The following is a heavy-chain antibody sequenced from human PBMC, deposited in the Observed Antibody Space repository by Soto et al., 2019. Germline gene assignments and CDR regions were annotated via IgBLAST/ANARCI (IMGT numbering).Heavy chain of an antibody. V-gene: IGHV3-23*01. CDR1: GFICSSYD. CDR2: ILVGGST. CDR3: AKATATSGGAFEI. D-gene: IGHD1-1*01. Sequence: GGSLRLSCAVSGFICSSYDMSWVRQAPGKGLEWVSTILVGGSTHYEDAVKGRFTISRDTSKNTVYLQMNSLTAGDTAVYYCAKATATSGGAFEICGQGTVVTVSS. J-gene: IGHJ3*02.